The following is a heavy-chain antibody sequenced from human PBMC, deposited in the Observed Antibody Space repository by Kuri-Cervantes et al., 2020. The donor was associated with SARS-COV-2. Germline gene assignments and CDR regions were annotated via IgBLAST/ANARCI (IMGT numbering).Heavy chain of an antibody. CDR3: ARGWIQRDWFDP. D-gene: IGHD5-18*01. Sequence: GSLRLSCTVSGDSITGYFWNWIRQPPGKGLEWLGFIYYRGDTSYNPSLKSRVTLSIDTSKSHFSLKLTSVTTADTAVYYCARGWIQRDWFDPWGQGTLVTVSS. CDR1: GDSITGYF. J-gene: IGHJ5*02. CDR2: IYYRGDT. V-gene: IGHV4-59*01.